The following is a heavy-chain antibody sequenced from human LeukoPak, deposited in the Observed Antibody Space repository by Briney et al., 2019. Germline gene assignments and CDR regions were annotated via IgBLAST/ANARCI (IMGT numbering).Heavy chain of an antibody. V-gene: IGHV3-33*01. CDR3: ARDLERHKWGSTVGATIGFDY. CDR2: IWYDGSNK. D-gene: IGHD1-26*01. CDR1: GFTFSSYG. J-gene: IGHJ4*02. Sequence: GGSVRLSCAASGFTFSSYGMHWVRQAPGKGLEWVAVIWYDGSNKYYADSVKGRFTISRDNSKNTLYLQMNSLRAEDTAVYYCARDLERHKWGSTVGATIGFDYWGQGTLVTVSS.